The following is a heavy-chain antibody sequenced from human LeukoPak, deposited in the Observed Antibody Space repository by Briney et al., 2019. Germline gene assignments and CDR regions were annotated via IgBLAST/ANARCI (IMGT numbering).Heavy chain of an antibody. CDR2: ITSGSSYI. CDR3: AKRLRGCSSTSCFGY. Sequence: PGGSLRLSCAASGFSFSTYNMNWVRQAPGQRLEWVSSITSGSSYIYYADSVKDRFTISRDNSKNTLYLQMNSLRAEDTAVYYCAKRLRGCSSTSCFGYWGQGTLVTVSS. D-gene: IGHD2-2*01. CDR1: GFSFSTYN. V-gene: IGHV3-21*04. J-gene: IGHJ4*02.